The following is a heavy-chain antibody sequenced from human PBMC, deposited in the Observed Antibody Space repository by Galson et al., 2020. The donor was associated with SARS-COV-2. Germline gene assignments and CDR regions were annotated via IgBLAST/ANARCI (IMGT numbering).Heavy chain of an antibody. V-gene: IGHV1-69*10. CDR1: GGTFSSYA. CDR2: IIPILGIA. D-gene: IGHD2-21*02. Sequence: SVKVSCKASGGTFSSYAISWVRQAPGQGLEWMGGIIPILGIANYAQKFQGRVTITADKSTSTAYMELSSLRSEDTAVYYCARDGDVVVTAIHYYYYGMDVWGQGTTVTVSS. CDR3: ARDGDVVVTAIHYYYYGMDV. J-gene: IGHJ6*02.